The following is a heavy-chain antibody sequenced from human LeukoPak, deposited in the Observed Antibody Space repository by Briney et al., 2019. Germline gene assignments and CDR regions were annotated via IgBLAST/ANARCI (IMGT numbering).Heavy chain of an antibody. D-gene: IGHD6-6*01. CDR2: IYCSGST. Sequence: SETLSLTCTVSGGSVSSGSYYWSWIRQPPGKGLVWIGYIYCSGSTNYNPSLKSRVTISVDTSKNQVSLKLSSVTAADTAVYYCARRIAARPGAFDIGGQGTIVTVSS. CDR3: ARRIAARPGAFDI. J-gene: IGHJ3*02. V-gene: IGHV4-61*01. CDR1: GGSVSSGSYY.